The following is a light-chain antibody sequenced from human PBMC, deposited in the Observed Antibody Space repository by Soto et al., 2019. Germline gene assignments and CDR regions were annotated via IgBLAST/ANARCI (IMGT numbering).Light chain of an antibody. V-gene: IGLV7-43*01. J-gene: IGLJ2*01. CDR1: LGAVNGGDY. Sequence: QAVVTQEPSLTVSPGGTVTFTCASSLGAVNGGDYPSWFQQKPGQAPRSLIYRTTNKYSWTPARFSGSLFGGKAALTVSDVQPEDEAEYYFLLYYGGAGVFGGGTQLTVL. CDR3: LLYYGGAGV. CDR2: RTT.